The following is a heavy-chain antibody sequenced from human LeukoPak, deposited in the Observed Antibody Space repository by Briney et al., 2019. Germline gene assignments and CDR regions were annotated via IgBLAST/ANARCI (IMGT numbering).Heavy chain of an antibody. CDR2: ISSSSSYI. D-gene: IGHD6-19*01. V-gene: IGHV3-21*01. CDR1: GFTFSSYS. Sequence: GGSLRLSCAASGFTFSSYSMNWVRQAPGEGLEWVSSISSSSSYIYYADSVKGRFTISRDNAKNSLYLQMNSLRAVDTAVYYCAREYSSGWSNYWGQGTLVTVSS. J-gene: IGHJ4*02. CDR3: AREYSSGWSNY.